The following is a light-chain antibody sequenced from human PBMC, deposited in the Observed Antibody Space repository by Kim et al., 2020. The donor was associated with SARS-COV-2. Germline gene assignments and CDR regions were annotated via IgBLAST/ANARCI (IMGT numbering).Light chain of an antibody. V-gene: IGKV1-39*01. CDR3: QQSYSALT. J-gene: IGKJ4*01. CDR2: AAS. CDR1: QIISSY. Sequence: LSASVEGRVTITCRARQIISSYLTWYQQKPGKAPKLLISAASSLQSGVPSRFSGSGSGTDFTLTISSLQPEDFATYYCQQSYSALTFGGGTQVEI.